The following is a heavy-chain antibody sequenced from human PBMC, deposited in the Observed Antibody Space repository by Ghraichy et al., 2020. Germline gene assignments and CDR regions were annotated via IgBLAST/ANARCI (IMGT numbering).Heavy chain of an antibody. CDR2: IYYSGHS. D-gene: IGHD2-15*01. CDR1: GASINSRSFY. V-gene: IGHV4-39*02. Sequence: SETLSLTCDVSGASINSRSFYWGWIRQPPGKGLEWITSIYYSGHSYDNPSLKSRLTFSLDTSKNHFSLQLHSVTAADTAVYFCASARIVEVFGARNHNWFDPWGQGILVSVSS. CDR3: ASARIVEVFGARNHNWFDP. J-gene: IGHJ5*02.